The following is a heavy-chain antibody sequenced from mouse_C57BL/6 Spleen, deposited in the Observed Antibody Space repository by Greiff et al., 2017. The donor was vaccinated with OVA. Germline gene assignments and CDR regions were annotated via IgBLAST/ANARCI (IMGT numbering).Heavy chain of an antibody. V-gene: IGHV1-18*01. CDR1: GYTFTDYN. D-gene: IGHD2-2*01. Sequence: VQLQQSGPELVKPGASVKIPCKASGYTFTDYNMDWVKQSHGKSLEWIGDINPNNGGTIYNQKFKGKATLTVDKSSSTAYMELRSLTSEDTAVYYCARKNGSTMVTTKDYYAMDYWGQGTSVTVSS. J-gene: IGHJ4*01. CDR2: INPNNGGT. CDR3: ARKNGSTMVTTKDYYAMDY.